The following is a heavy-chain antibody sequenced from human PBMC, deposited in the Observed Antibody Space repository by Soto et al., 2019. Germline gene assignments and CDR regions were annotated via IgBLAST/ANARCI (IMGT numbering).Heavy chain of an antibody. D-gene: IGHD2-2*01. CDR1: GFTFSSYA. CDR2: ISGSGGST. J-gene: IGHJ4*02. Sequence: GGSLRLSCAASGFTFSSYAMSWVRQAPGKGLEWVSAISGSGGSTYYADSVKGRFTISRDNSKNTLYLQMNSLRAEDTAVYYCAKDLGYCSSTSCSGFDYWGQGTLVTVS. CDR3: AKDLGYCSSTSCSGFDY. V-gene: IGHV3-23*01.